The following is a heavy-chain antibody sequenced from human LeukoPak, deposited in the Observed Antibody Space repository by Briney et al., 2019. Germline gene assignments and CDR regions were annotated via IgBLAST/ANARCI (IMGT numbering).Heavy chain of an antibody. J-gene: IGHJ4*02. V-gene: IGHV3-53*01. CDR3: ARDWGSGSSYAEPYFDY. CDR1: GFTVSSNY. D-gene: IGHD3-10*01. CDR2: IYSGGST. Sequence: GGSLRLSCAASGFTVSSNYMSWVRQAPGKGLEWVSVIYSGGSTDYADSVKGRFTISRDNSKNTLYLQMNSLRAEDTAVYYCARDWGSGSSYAEPYFDYWGQGTLVTVSS.